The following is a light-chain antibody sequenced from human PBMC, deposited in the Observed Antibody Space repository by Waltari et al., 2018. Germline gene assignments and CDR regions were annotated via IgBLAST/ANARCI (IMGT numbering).Light chain of an antibody. CDR1: SSNIGKNS. CDR3: ATWDDSLKGWV. J-gene: IGLJ3*02. Sequence: QSVLTQPPSASGTPGQSVTMSCSGSSSNIGKNSVNWYQQVPGTAPKLLIYSDHQRPSGVPARFFRSTSDTSASLAISGLQSDDEADYYCATWDDSLKGWVFGGGTKLTVL. CDR2: SDH. V-gene: IGLV1-44*01.